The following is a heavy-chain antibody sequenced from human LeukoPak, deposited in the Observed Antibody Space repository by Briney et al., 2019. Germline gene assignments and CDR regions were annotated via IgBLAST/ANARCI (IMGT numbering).Heavy chain of an antibody. D-gene: IGHD1-26*01. J-gene: IGHJ6*02. V-gene: IGHV3-30-3*01. Sequence: PGRSLRLSCAASGFTFSSYAMHWVRQAPGKGLEWVAVISYDGSNKYYADSVKGRFTISRDNSKNTLYLQMNSLRAEDTAVYYCARSLGTGIVGAIRYYGMDVWGQGTTVTVPS. CDR1: GFTFSSYA. CDR3: ARSLGTGIVGAIRYYGMDV. CDR2: ISYDGSNK.